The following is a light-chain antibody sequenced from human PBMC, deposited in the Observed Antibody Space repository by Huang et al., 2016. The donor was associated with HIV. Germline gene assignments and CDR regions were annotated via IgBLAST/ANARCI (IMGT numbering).Light chain of an antibody. V-gene: IGKV1-5*03. CDR3: QQYKSYSWT. CDR2: EAS. CDR1: QSISTS. J-gene: IGKJ1*01. Sequence: DIQMTQSPSTLSASVGDRVTITCRASQSISTSLAWYQQKPGKAPRVLIYEASTLEVGVPSRFSGSGSGTEFTLTISSLQPDDFATYYCQQYKSYSWTFGQGTKVEIK.